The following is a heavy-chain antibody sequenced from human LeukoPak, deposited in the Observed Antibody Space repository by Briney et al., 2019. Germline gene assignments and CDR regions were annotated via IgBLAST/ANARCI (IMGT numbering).Heavy chain of an antibody. J-gene: IGHJ3*02. V-gene: IGHV3-7*01. CDR1: GFTFSSYW. CDR2: IKQDGSEK. D-gene: IGHD3-10*01. CDR3: AREDKLLWFGELSRGAFDI. Sequence: GGSLRLSCAASGFTFSSYWISWVRQAPGKGLEWVANIKQDGSEKYYVDSVKGRFTISRDNAKNSLYLQMNSLRAEDTAVYYCAREDKLLWFGELSRGAFDIWGQGTMVTVSS.